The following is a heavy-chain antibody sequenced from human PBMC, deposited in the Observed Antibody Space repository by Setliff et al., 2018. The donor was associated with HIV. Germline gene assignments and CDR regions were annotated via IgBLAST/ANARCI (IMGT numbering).Heavy chain of an antibody. CDR3: GRLNGSGSP. V-gene: IGHV4-39*01. Sequence: SETLSLTCTVSGGSVISSSYYWGWIRQPPGKGLEWIGSIYYSGSTYYNPSLKSRVTISVDTSKNQFSLKLSSVTAADTAVYFCGRLNGSGSPWGQGTLVTVSS. CDR1: GGSVISSSYY. J-gene: IGHJ5*02. CDR2: IYYSGST. D-gene: IGHD3-10*01.